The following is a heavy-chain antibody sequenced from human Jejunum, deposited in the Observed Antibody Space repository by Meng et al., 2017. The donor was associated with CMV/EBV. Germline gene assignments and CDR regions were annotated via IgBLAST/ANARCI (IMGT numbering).Heavy chain of an antibody. D-gene: IGHD2-15*01. J-gene: IGHJ6*02. CDR1: FSKYA. V-gene: IGHV3-23*01. CDR3: AKATDIVVVVAAYGLDV. CDR2: ISGSGGST. Sequence: FSKYAMTWGRQAPGKRLEWISAISGSGGSTHYADSVKDRFTISRDNSNNTLYLQMNGLRAEDTAKYYCAKATDIVVVVAAYGLDVWGQGTTVTVSS.